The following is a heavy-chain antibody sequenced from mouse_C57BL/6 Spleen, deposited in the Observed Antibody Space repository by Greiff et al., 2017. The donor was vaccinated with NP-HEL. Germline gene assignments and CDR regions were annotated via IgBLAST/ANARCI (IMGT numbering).Heavy chain of an antibody. CDR3: ARHPYYGSSYSYYFDY. V-gene: IGHV5-9*01. J-gene: IGHJ2*01. Sequence: EVQRVESGGGLVKPGGSLKLSCAASGFTFSSYTMSWVRQTPEKRLEWVATISGGGGNTYYPDSVKGRFTISRDNAKNTLYLQMSSLRSEDTALYYCARHPYYGSSYSYYFDYWGQGTTLTVSS. D-gene: IGHD1-1*01. CDR1: GFTFSSYT. CDR2: ISGGGGNT.